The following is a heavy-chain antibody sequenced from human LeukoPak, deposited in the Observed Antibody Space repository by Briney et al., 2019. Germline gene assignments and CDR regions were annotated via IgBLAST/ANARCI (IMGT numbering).Heavy chain of an antibody. CDR1: GFTFSSYA. D-gene: IGHD3-22*01. V-gene: IGHV3-23*01. Sequence: PGGSLRLSCAASGFTFSSYAMSWVRQAPGKGLEWVSAISGSGGSTYYADSVKGRFTISRDNSKNTLYLQMNSLRAEDTAVYYCAKGHYYDGSGYGLWDYWGQGTLVTVSS. CDR2: ISGSGGST. J-gene: IGHJ4*02. CDR3: AKGHYYDGSGYGLWDY.